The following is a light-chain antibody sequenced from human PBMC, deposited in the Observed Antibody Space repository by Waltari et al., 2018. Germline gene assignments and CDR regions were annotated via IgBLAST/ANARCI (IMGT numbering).Light chain of an antibody. CDR3: SSYTSSSTWV. J-gene: IGLJ3*02. Sequence: QSALTQPASVSGSPGQSITISCTGTSSDVGGYKYVSWYQQHPGKAPKLMIYDVSKRPSGVSNRFSCSKSGNTASLTISGLQAEDEADYYCSSYTSSSTWVFGGGTKLTVL. V-gene: IGLV2-14*01. CDR2: DVS. CDR1: SSDVGGYKY.